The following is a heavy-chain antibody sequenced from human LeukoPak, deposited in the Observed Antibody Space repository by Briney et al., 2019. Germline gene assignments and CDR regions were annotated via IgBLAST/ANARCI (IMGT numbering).Heavy chain of an antibody. CDR1: GFTLSSYS. J-gene: IGHJ4*02. D-gene: IGHD5-24*01. CDR2: ISSSRSTI. CDR3: ARWTGDGYNYDY. V-gene: IGHV3-48*04. Sequence: PGGSLRLSCAASGFTLSSYSMNRVRQAPGKGLEWVSYISSSRSTIYYADSVKGRFTISRDNAKNSLYLQMNSLRADDTAVYYCARWTGDGYNYDYWGQGTLVTVSS.